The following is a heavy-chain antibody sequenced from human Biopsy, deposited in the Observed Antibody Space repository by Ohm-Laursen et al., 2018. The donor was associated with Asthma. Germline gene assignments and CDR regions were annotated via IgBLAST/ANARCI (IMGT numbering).Heavy chain of an antibody. J-gene: IGHJ6*02. CDR2: IRVYNGNT. V-gene: IGHV1-18*01. CDR1: GYTFNSAG. Sequence: GASVKVSCKASGYTFNSAGITWVRQAPGQGLEWMGWIRVYNGNTKVAQKLQDRVTMITDTSTSTAYMELRSLRSDDTAVYFCARAVDYSHYYGIDVWGQGTTVTVS. D-gene: IGHD3-10*01. CDR3: ARAVDYSHYYGIDV.